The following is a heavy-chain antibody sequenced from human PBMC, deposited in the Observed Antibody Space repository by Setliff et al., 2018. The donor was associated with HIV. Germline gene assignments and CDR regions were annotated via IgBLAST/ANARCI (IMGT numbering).Heavy chain of an antibody. CDR1: GGSITSGNYY. D-gene: IGHD3-3*01. Sequence: SETLSLTCRVYGGSITSGNYYWGWIRQAPGKGLEWIASVHYGGSIFYNPSLKSRVTLSVGTSKRQFFLNLSSATTADTAMYYCVRPSFGIGGGSMFDSWGQGIVVTVSS. CDR3: VRPSFGIGGGSMFDS. CDR2: VHYGGSI. V-gene: IGHV4-39*01. J-gene: IGHJ4*02.